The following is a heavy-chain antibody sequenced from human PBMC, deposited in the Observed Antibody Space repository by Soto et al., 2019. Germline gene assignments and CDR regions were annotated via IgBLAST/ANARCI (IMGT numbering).Heavy chain of an antibody. Sequence: SGPTLVNPTQTLTLTCTFSGFSLSTRGMRVSWIRQPPGKALEWLARIDWDDDKFYSTSLKTRLTISKDTSKNQVVLTVTNVDPVDTGTYYCARSDTFGGTFDYWGQGALVTVSS. CDR2: IDWDDDK. J-gene: IGHJ4*02. V-gene: IGHV2-70*04. CDR3: ARSDTFGGTFDY. CDR1: GFSLSTRGMR. D-gene: IGHD3-16*01.